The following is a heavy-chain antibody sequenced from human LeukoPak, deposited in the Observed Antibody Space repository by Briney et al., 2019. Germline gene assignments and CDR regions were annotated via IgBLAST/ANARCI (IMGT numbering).Heavy chain of an antibody. CDR3: ARVLRYCIGTNCYNGAFDI. CDR2: ISAYNGNT. V-gene: IGHV1-18*01. J-gene: IGHJ3*02. CDR1: GYTFTNYG. Sequence: ASVKVSCKASGYTFTNYGINWVRQAPGQGLEWMGWISAYNGNTDYAQKVQGRVTMTTDTSTSTAYMELRSLRSDDTAVYYCARVLRYCIGTNCYNGAFDIWGQGTMVPVSS. D-gene: IGHD2-2*02.